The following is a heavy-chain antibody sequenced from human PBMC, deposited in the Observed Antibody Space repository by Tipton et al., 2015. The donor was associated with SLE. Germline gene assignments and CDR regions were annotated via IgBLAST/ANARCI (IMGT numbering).Heavy chain of an antibody. D-gene: IGHD2-8*02. Sequence: LSLTCAVSGYSISSGYYWGWIRQPPGKGLEWIGSIYHSGSTYYNPSLKSRVTISVDTSKNQFSLKLSSVTAADTAVYYCARLLVVYAFDIWGQGTMVTVSS. CDR3: ARLLVVYAFDI. CDR2: IYHSGST. CDR1: GYSISSGYY. V-gene: IGHV4-38-2*01. J-gene: IGHJ3*02.